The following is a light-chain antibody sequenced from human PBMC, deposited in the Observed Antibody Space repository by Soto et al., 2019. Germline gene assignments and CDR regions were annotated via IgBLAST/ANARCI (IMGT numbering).Light chain of an antibody. CDR2: AAS. Sequence: DIQMTQSPSTLSASVGDRVTITCRASQSIRSLLAWYQQKPGKAPKIMIYAASSLQGGVPSRFSGSGSGTEFTLTISSLQPEDFATYYCQQASSFPPTFGQGTRLEIK. V-gene: IGKV1-12*01. J-gene: IGKJ5*01. CDR1: QSIRSL. CDR3: QQASSFPPT.